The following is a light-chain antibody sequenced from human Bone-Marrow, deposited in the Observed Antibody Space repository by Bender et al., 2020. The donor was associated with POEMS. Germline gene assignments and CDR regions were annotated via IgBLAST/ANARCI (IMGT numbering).Light chain of an antibody. V-gene: IGLV3-1*01. CDR1: DLGDKY. Sequence: SYEVTQPPSVSVSPGQTASITCSGDDLGDKYVAWYQQKPGQSPVLVIYQDTKRPPGIPERFSGSNSGNTATLTVSGTQAMDEADYYCQAWDTYSVIFDGGTKLTVL. CDR2: QDT. CDR3: QAWDTYSVI. J-gene: IGLJ2*01.